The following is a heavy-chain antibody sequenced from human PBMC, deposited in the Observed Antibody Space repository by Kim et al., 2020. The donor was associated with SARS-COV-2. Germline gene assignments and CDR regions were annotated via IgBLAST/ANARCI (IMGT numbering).Heavy chain of an antibody. V-gene: IGHV3-7*01. CDR1: GFTFSSYW. CDR2: IKQDGSEK. D-gene: IGHD1-1*01. J-gene: IGHJ4*02. CDR3: ARDEWNDYDVWYY. Sequence: GGSLRLSCAASGFTFSSYWMSWVRQAPGKGLEWVANIKQDGSEKYYVDSVKGRFTISRDNAKNSLYLQMNSLRAEDTAVYYCARDEWNDYDVWYYWVQGTLVTVSS.